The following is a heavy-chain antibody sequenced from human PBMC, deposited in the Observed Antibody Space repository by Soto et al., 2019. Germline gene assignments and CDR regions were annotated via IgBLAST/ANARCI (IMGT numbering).Heavy chain of an antibody. J-gene: IGHJ5*02. CDR3: ARERYCSGGSCYFYWFDP. Sequence: SAEVSFRASSDTFTGYYMHWVREAPGQGLEWMGWINPNSGGTNYAQKFQGWVTMTRDTSISTAYMELSRLRSDDTAVYYCARERYCSGGSCYFYWFDPWGQGTLVTVSS. V-gene: IGHV1-2*04. CDR1: SDTFTGYY. D-gene: IGHD2-15*01. CDR2: INPNSGGT.